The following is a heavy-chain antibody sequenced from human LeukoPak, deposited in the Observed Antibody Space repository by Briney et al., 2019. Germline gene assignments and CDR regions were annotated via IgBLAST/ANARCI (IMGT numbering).Heavy chain of an antibody. CDR2: KWYDGSNK. CDR1: GFTFSRYG. CDR3: ARDHGATLAREYYFDY. Sequence: GRSLRLSCAASGFTFSRYGMHWVRQAPGKGLEWVAVKWYDGSNKYYADSVKGRFTISRDNSKNTLYLQMNSLRAEDTAVYYCARDHGATLAREYYFDYWGQGTLVTVSS. J-gene: IGHJ4*02. D-gene: IGHD2/OR15-2a*01. V-gene: IGHV3-33*01.